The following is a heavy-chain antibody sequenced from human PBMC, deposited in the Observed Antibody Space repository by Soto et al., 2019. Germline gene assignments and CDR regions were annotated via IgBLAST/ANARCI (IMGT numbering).Heavy chain of an antibody. J-gene: IGHJ4*02. Sequence: QVQLVESGGGVVQPGRSLRLSCAASGFTFSHYGIHWVRQAPGKGREWLAVISYDGSTKHYADSVKGRFTVSRDNSKNTLYLKMNSLRAEDTAVYFCARYSWKYQGAIDYCGEGTLVTVSS. D-gene: IGHD2-2*01. CDR3: ARYSWKYQGAIDY. V-gene: IGHV3-30*03. CDR2: ISYDGSTK. CDR1: GFTFSHYG.